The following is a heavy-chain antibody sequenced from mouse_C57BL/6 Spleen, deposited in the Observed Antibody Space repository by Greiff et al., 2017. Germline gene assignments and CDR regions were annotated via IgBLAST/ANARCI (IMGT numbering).Heavy chain of an antibody. Sequence: QVQLKQPGTELVKPGASVKLSCKASGYTFTSYWMHWVKQRPGQGLEWIGNINPSNGGTNYNEKFKSKATLTVDKSSSTAYMQLSSLTSEDSAVYYCARLDGSSWYFDVWGTGTTVTVSS. J-gene: IGHJ1*03. D-gene: IGHD1-1*01. CDR1: GYTFTSYW. CDR3: ARLDGSSWYFDV. V-gene: IGHV1-53*01. CDR2: INPSNGGT.